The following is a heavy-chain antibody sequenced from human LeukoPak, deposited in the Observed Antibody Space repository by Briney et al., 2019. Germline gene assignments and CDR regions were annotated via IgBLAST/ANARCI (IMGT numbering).Heavy chain of an antibody. CDR1: GFTFTCYY. D-gene: IGHD2-21*02. Sequence: ASVKVSCKASGFTFTCYYIHWVRQAPGQGLEWMGYINPHSGGTNSPQKFQGRVTMTTATSISAAYMELSSLISDDTAMYYCVREGNELLSKNFDYWGQGTLVTVSS. V-gene: IGHV1-2*02. J-gene: IGHJ4*02. CDR2: INPHSGGT. CDR3: VREGNELLSKNFDY.